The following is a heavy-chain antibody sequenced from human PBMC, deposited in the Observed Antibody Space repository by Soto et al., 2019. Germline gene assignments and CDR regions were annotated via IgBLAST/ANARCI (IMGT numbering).Heavy chain of an antibody. D-gene: IGHD1-26*01. V-gene: IGHV1-18*04. Sequence: RASVKVSCKASGYIFRSYGITWVRQAPGQGLEWMGWISTYNGNTNYAQKLQGRVTLTTDTSTTTAYMELRSLRSDDTAMYYCARDQGATTAFDYWGQGTLVTVSS. CDR3: ARDQGATTAFDY. CDR1: GYIFRSYG. CDR2: ISTYNGNT. J-gene: IGHJ4*02.